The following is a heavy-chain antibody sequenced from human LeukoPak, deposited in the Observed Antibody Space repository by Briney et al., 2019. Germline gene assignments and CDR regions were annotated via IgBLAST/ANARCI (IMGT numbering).Heavy chain of an antibody. CDR3: ARGLAYYYDSTAYFLDY. V-gene: IGHV3-30*03. CDR1: GFTFDDYG. Sequence: GGSLRLSCAASGFTFDDYGMSWVRQAPGQGLEWVTIISSDGSYKNYADSVKGRFTISRDNSKNTLYLQMNSLRPEDTAVYYCARGLAYYYDSTAYFLDYWGQGTLVTVSS. D-gene: IGHD3-22*01. CDR2: ISSDGSYK. J-gene: IGHJ4*02.